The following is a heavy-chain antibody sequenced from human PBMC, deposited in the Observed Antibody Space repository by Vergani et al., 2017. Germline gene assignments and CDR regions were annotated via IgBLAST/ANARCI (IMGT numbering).Heavy chain of an antibody. CDR1: GGSISSSSYY. J-gene: IGHJ4*02. D-gene: IGHD6-6*01. Sequence: QLQLQESGPGLVKPSETLSLTCTVSGGSISSSSYYWGWIRQPPGKGLEWIGSIYYSGSTNYNPSLKSRVTISVDTSKNQFSLKLSSVTAADTAVYYCARVGGKEYSSRVFDYWGQGTLVTVSS. CDR3: ARVGGKEYSSRVFDY. CDR2: IYYSGST. V-gene: IGHV4-39*07.